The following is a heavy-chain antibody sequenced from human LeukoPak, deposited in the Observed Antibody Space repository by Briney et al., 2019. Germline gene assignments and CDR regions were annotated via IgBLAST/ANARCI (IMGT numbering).Heavy chain of an antibody. Sequence: SETLSLTCTVSGGSISSYYWSWIRQPPGKGLEWIGYIYYSGSTNYNPSLKSRVTISVDTSKNQFSLKLSSVTAADTAVYYCARPKDCSGGSCYGAAFDIWGQGTMVTVSS. D-gene: IGHD2-15*01. V-gene: IGHV4-59*01. CDR1: GGSISSYY. J-gene: IGHJ3*02. CDR3: ARPKDCSGGSCYGAAFDI. CDR2: IYYSGST.